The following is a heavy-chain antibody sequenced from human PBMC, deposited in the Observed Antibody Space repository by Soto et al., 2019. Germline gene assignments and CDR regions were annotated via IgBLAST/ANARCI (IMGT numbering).Heavy chain of an antibody. Sequence: ASVKVSCKASGYTFTSYDINWVRQATGQGLEWMGWMNPNSGNTGYAQKFQGRVTMTRNTSISTAYMELSSLRSEDTAVYYCARGVNCSSTSCYKSPWFDPWGQGTLVTVSS. CDR1: GYTFTSYD. J-gene: IGHJ5*02. CDR3: ARGVNCSSTSCYKSPWFDP. CDR2: MNPNSGNT. D-gene: IGHD2-2*02. V-gene: IGHV1-8*01.